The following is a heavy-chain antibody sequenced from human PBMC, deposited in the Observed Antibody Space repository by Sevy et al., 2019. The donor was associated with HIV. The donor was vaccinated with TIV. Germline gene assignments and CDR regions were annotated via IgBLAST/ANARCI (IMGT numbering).Heavy chain of an antibody. V-gene: IGHV3-53*01. J-gene: IGHJ1*01. CDR1: GFTVSSYY. Sequence: GGSLRLSCVASGFTVSSYYMSWVRQAPGRGLEWVSSIYSGGSTYHADSVKGRFTISSDKSKNTVYFQMNSLRAEDTAIYYCATYSGSSDYNFFQDWGQGTLVTVSS. CDR3: ATYSGSSDYNFFQD. D-gene: IGHD3-22*01. CDR2: IYSGGST.